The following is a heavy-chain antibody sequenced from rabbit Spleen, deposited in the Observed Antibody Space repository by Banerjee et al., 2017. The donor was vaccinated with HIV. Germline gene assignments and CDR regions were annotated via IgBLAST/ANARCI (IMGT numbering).Heavy chain of an antibody. D-gene: IGHD6-1*01. J-gene: IGHJ4*01. Sequence: QSLEESGGGLVKPGASLTLTCKASGFSFNSGYDMCWVRQAPGKGLEWVACAYAGSSGSTYSATWAKGRFTISKTSSTTVTLQVTSLTAADTATYFCARFSNSDVYFDLWGPGTLVTVS. V-gene: IGHV1S40*01. CDR2: AYAGSSGST. CDR1: GFSFNSGYD. CDR3: ARFSNSDVYFDL.